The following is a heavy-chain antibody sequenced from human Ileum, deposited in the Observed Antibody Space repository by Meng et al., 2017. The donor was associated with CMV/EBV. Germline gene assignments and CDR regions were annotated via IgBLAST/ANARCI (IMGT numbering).Heavy chain of an antibody. D-gene: IGHD3-16*01. CDR3: ARDGGLGTPFDY. CDR2: IPNDGTIA. CDR1: GFTLASYW. Sequence: EVQRGEAGGGLVQPGRSLRLSCEASGFTLASYWIHWVRQAPVKGLVWVSRIPNDGTIATYADSVKGRFTLSRDNSKNTVYLQMDSLRAEDTAVYYCARDGGLGTPFDYWGQGTLVTVSS. J-gene: IGHJ4*02. V-gene: IGHV3-74*03.